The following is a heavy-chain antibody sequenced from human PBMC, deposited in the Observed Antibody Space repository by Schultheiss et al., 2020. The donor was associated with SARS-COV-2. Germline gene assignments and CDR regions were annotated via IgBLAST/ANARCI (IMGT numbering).Heavy chain of an antibody. CDR2: INPNSGGT. CDR1: GYIFTDYY. Sequence: ASVKVSCKASGYIFTDYYIHWVRQAPGQGLEWMGWINPNSGGTNYAQKFQGRVTMTRDTSISTAYMELSRLRSDDTAVYYCASGGLLWFGELLYVLGYWGQGTLGTVSA. V-gene: IGHV1-2*02. CDR3: ASGGLLWFGELLYVLGY. D-gene: IGHD3-10*01. J-gene: IGHJ4*02.